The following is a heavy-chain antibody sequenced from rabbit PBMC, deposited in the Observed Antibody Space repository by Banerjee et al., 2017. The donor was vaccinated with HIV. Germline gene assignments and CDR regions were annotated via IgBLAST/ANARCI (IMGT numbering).Heavy chain of an antibody. V-gene: IGHV1S40*01. J-gene: IGHJ4*01. CDR2: IYTSSGST. CDR1: GIDFSSGYY. CDR3: AKTNFNYFTFTL. D-gene: IGHD8-1*01. Sequence: QQLEESGGGLVKPGGTLTLTCTASGIDFSSGYYMCWVRQAPGKGLEWIGCIYTSSGSTGYASWAKGRFTISKTSSTTVTLQMTSLTAADTATYFCAKTNFNYFTFTLWGPGTLVTVS.